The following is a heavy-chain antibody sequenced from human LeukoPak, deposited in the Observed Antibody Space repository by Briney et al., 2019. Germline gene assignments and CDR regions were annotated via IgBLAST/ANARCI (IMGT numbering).Heavy chain of an antibody. D-gene: IGHD3-16*01. Sequence: SETLSLTCTVSGGSISSYYWSRIRQPPGKGLEWIGYIYYSGSTNYNPSLKSRVTISVDTSKNQFSLKLTSVTAAATAVYYFAGGGDWKGDYWGQGTLVTVSS. CDR2: IYYSGST. CDR3: AGGGDWKGDY. J-gene: IGHJ4*02. V-gene: IGHV4-59*01. CDR1: GGSISSYY.